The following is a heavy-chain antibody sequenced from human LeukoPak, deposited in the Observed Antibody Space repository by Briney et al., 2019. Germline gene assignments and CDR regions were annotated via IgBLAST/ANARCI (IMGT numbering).Heavy chain of an antibody. D-gene: IGHD4-17*01. Sequence: ASVKVSCKVSGYTLTELSMHWVRQAPGKGLEWMGGFDPEDGETIYAQKFQGRVTMTEDTSTDTAYMELSSLRSEDTAVYYCATLIPTVTFFDYWGQGTLVTVSS. CDR1: GYTLTELS. V-gene: IGHV1-24*01. J-gene: IGHJ4*02. CDR3: ATLIPTVTFFDY. CDR2: FDPEDGET.